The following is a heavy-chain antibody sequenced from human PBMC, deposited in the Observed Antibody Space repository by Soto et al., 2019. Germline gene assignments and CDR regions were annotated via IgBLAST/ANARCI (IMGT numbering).Heavy chain of an antibody. J-gene: IGHJ4*02. V-gene: IGHV1-18*01. CDR2: ISAYKGNT. CDR1: GYTFTSYH. Sequence: QVQLVQSGAEVKKPGASVKVSCKASGYTFTSYHIAWVRQAPGQGSEWMGWISAYKGNTNYAQKLQGRVTMHTDTSTSTAYVELRSLRSDDTAVYYCAIDSPPPREWGQGTLVTVSS. CDR3: AIDSPPPRE.